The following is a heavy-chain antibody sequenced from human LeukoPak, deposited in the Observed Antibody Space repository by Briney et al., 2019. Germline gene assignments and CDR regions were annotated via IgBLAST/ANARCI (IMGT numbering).Heavy chain of an antibody. V-gene: IGHV3-64*01. CDR3: ARGLAAGSPPDDH. J-gene: IGHJ4*02. CDR1: GFTFSSYA. Sequence: GGSLRLSCAASGFTFSSYAMHWVRQAPGKGLEYVSAISSNGGSTYYANSVKGRFTISRDNSKNTLYLQMGSLRAEDMAVYYCARGLAAGSPPDDHWGQGTLVTVSS. D-gene: IGHD6-13*01. CDR2: ISSNGGST.